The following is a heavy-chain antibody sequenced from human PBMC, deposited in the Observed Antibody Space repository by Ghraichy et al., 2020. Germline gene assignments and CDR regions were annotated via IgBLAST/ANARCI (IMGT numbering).Heavy chain of an antibody. CDR2: ISGSGGST. J-gene: IGHJ4*02. D-gene: IGHD3-9*01. CDR1: GFTFSSYA. CDR3: AKDGLRYFDWLSG. V-gene: IGHV3-23*01. Sequence: GGSLRLSCAASGFTFSSYAMSWVRQAPGKGLEWVSAISGSGGSTYYADSVKGRFTISRDNSKNTLYLQMNSLRAEDMAVYYCAKDGLRYFDWLSGGGQGTLVTVSS.